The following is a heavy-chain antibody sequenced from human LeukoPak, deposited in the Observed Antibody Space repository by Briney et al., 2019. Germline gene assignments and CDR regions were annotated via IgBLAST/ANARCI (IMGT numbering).Heavy chain of an antibody. J-gene: IGHJ4*02. CDR1: GFRFDDYS. CDR3: ARDHNYAFDN. Sequence: GGSLRLSCAASGFRFDDYSMNWVRHVPGKGLEWISYIGIDSGNTKYADSVRGRFTISADKAKNSLYLQMNSLRVEDTAVYYCARDHNYAFDNWGQGTLVSVAS. D-gene: IGHD1-1*01. CDR2: IGIDSGNT. V-gene: IGHV3-48*01.